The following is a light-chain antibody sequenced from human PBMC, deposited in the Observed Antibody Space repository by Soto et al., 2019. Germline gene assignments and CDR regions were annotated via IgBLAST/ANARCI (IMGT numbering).Light chain of an antibody. Sequence: SALTQSAASLSLSPGERASVSCRASQSVSSYLAWYQQKPGQAPRLLIYGASSRATGIPDRFSGSGSGTDFPLTLSRLEPEDSEVYYCQQYGSSPPLTFGGGTKVDIK. V-gene: IGKV3-20*01. CDR1: QSVSSY. J-gene: IGKJ4*01. CDR3: QQYGSSPPLT. CDR2: GAS.